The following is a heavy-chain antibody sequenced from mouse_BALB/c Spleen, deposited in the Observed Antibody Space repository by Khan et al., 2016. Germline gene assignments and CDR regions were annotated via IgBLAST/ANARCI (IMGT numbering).Heavy chain of an antibody. J-gene: IGHJ3*01. CDR2: INPSNGGT. V-gene: IGHV1S81*02. CDR1: GYTFTSYY. CDR3: TREPFAY. Sequence: QVRLQQSGAELVKPGTSVRLSCKASGYTFTSYYMYWVKQRPGQGLEWIGEINPSNGGTNFNEKFKNKATLTVDKSSTTAYMQLSSLTSEDSAVYWCTREPFAYWGQGTLVTVSA.